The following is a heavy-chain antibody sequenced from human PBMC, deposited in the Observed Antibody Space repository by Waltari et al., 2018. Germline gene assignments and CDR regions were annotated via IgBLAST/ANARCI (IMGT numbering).Heavy chain of an antibody. V-gene: IGHV1-18*01. J-gene: IGHJ4*02. CDR1: GYTFTSYG. CDR3: ARDRFTYGGNLQGY. CDR2: CSAYNGNT. Sequence: QVQLVQSGAEVKKPGASVKVSCKASGYTFTSYGISWVRQAPGQGLEWMGWCSAYNGNTNYAQTLQGRVTMTTDPSTSTAYMELRSLRSDDTAVYYCARDRFTYGGNLQGYWGQGTLVTVSS. D-gene: IGHD4-17*01.